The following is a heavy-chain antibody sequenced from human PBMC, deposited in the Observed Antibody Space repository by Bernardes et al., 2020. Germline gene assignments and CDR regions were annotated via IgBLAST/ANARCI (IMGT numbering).Heavy chain of an antibody. CDR1: GFTFSIYD. CDR2: ISSSTGGT. J-gene: IGHJ2*01. Sequence: GGSLRLSCAASGFTFSIYDMSWVRQAPGKGLEWVSSISSSTGGTTYADSVKGRFTISIDKSKDMLHLQMNSLRLDDTALYYCAKGLPGNSWNFDLWGRGTLVTVSS. CDR3: AKGLPGNSWNFDL. D-gene: IGHD1-1*01. V-gene: IGHV3-23*01.